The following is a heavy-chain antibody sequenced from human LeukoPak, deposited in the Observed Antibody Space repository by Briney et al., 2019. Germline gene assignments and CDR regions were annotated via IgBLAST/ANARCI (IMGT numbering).Heavy chain of an antibody. CDR3: GRGRGNGRPENYFDY. J-gene: IGHJ4*02. V-gene: IGHV1-8*01. D-gene: IGHD2-8*01. Sequence: GASVKVSCKASGYTFTSYDINWVRQATGQGLEWMGWMNPNSANTGYAQKFQGRVTMTRNTSISTAYMELSSLRSEDTAVYYCGRGRGNGRPENYFDYWGQGTLLTVSS. CDR1: GYTFTSYD. CDR2: MNPNSANT.